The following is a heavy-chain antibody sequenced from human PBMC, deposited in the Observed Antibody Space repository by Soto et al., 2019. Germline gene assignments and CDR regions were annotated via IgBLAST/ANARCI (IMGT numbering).Heavy chain of an antibody. D-gene: IGHD1-1*01. CDR2: INHSGIT. V-gene: IGHV4-34*01. CDR1: GGSFSGYF. Sequence: PXETLCLTCTVSGGSFSGYFWTWIRQPPGKGLEWLAEINHSGITNYNPSVESRVSMSVDTSKNQFSLRLYSVTAADTAVYYCVRGPYNYNSRYFDYWGQGTLVTVSS. J-gene: IGHJ4*02. CDR3: VRGPYNYNSRYFDY.